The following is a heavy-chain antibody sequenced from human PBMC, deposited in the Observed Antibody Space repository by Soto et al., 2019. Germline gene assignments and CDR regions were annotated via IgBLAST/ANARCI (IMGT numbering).Heavy chain of an antibody. D-gene: IGHD5-18*01. J-gene: IGHJ3*02. CDR2: ISGSGGST. CDR1: GFTFSSYA. CDR3: AKDAEADTAMVTDAFDI. V-gene: IGHV3-23*01. Sequence: EVQLLESGGGLVQPGGSLRLSCAASGFTFSSYAMSWVRQAPGKGREWVSAISGSGGSTYYADSVKGRFTISRDNSKNTLYLQMNSLRAEDTAVYYCAKDAEADTAMVTDAFDIWGQGTMVTVSS.